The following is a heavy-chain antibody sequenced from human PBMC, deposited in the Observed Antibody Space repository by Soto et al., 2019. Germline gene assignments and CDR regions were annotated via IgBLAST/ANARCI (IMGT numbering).Heavy chain of an antibody. D-gene: IGHD6-13*01. CDR3: AKDKRMAAAVFPRMDV. J-gene: IGHJ6*02. CDR2: ISSSSSYI. V-gene: IGHV3-21*01. Sequence: PGGSLRLSCAASGFTFSSYSMNWVRQAPGKGLEWVSSISSSSSYIYYADSVKGRFTISRDNAKNSLYLQMNSLRAEDTAVYYCAKDKRMAAAVFPRMDVWGQGTTVTVAS. CDR1: GFTFSSYS.